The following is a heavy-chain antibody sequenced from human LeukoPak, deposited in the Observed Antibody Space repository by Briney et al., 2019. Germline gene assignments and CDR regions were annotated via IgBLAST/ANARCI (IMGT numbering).Heavy chain of an antibody. CDR2: ISSSSSYI. J-gene: IGHJ3*02. CDR1: GFTFSSYS. Sequence: PGGSLRLSCAASGFTFSSYSMNWVRQAPGKGLEWVSSISSSSSYIYYADSVKGRFTISRDNAKNSLYLQMNSLRAEDTAVYYCARVSYGATRLHDPYTPSIAFDIWGQGTMVTVSS. V-gene: IGHV3-21*01. D-gene: IGHD1-26*01. CDR3: ARVSYGATRLHDPYTPSIAFDI.